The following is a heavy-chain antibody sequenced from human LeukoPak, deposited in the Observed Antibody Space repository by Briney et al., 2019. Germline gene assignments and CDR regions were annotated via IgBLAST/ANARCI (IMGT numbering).Heavy chain of an antibody. J-gene: IGHJ5*02. V-gene: IGHV4-59*08. D-gene: IGHD6-13*01. CDR2: IYYSGST. Sequence: PSETLSLTCTVSGGSISSYYWSWIRQPPGKGLEWIGYIYYSGSTNYNPSLKSRVTISVDTSKNQFSLKLSSVTAADTAVYYCARQSEVTLAAAGTRFDPWGQGTLVTVSS. CDR1: GGSISSYY. CDR3: ARQSEVTLAAAGTRFDP.